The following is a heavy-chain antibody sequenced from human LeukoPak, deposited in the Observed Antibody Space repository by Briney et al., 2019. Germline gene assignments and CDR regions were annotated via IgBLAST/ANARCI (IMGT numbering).Heavy chain of an antibody. CDR3: AREYTPYSSRGYNDSSGYWAFDI. Sequence: GGSLRLSCAASGFTFDDYAMHWVRQAPGKGLEWVSLISGDGGSTYYADSVKGRFTISRDNSKNSLYLQMNSLRTEDTALYYCAREYTPYSSRGYNDSSGYWAFDIWGQGTMVTVSS. CDR2: ISGDGGST. CDR1: GFTFDDYA. J-gene: IGHJ3*02. D-gene: IGHD3-22*01. V-gene: IGHV3-43*02.